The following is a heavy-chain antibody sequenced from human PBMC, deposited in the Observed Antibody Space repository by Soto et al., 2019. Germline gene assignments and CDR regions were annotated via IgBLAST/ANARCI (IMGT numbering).Heavy chain of an antibody. D-gene: IGHD6-13*01. CDR2: ISWNSGSI. Sequence: PGGSLRLSCAASGFTFDDYAMHWVRQAPGKGLEWVSGISWNSGSIGYADSVKGRFTISRDNAKNSLYLQMNSLRAEDTALYYCAKDTAPYSGDAFDIWGQGTMVTVSS. J-gene: IGHJ3*02. CDR3: AKDTAPYSGDAFDI. V-gene: IGHV3-9*01. CDR1: GFTFDDYA.